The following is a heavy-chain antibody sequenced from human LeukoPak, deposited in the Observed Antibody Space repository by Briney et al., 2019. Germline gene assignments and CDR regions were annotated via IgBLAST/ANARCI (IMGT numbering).Heavy chain of an antibody. V-gene: IGHV1-18*01. Sequence: ASVKVSCKASGYTFTRYGISWVRQAPGQGLEWMGWISAYNGDTNYAQRLQGRVTMTTDTSTSTAYMELRSLRSDDTAVYYCAREYSKAWFFDNWGQGTLVTFSS. CDR3: AREYSKAWFFDN. CDR1: GYTFTRYG. CDR2: ISAYNGDT. J-gene: IGHJ4*02. D-gene: IGHD6-13*01.